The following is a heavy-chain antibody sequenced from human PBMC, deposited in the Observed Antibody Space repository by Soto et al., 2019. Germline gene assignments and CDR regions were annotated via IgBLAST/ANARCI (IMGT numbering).Heavy chain of an antibody. CDR1: GGTFSSYA. J-gene: IGHJ5*02. D-gene: IGHD3-10*01. V-gene: IGHV1-69*01. Sequence: QVQLVQSGAEVKKPGSSVKVSCKASGGTFSSYAISWVRQAPGRGLEWMGGIIPIFGTANYAQKFQGRVTITADESTSTAYMELSSLRSEDTAVYYCARGYYYGSGSYWWFDPWGQGTLVTVSS. CDR3: ARGYYYGSGSYWWFDP. CDR2: IIPIFGTA.